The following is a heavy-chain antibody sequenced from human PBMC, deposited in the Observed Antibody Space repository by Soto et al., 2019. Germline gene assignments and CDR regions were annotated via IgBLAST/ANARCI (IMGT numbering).Heavy chain of an antibody. J-gene: IGHJ5*02. D-gene: IGHD2-8*01. CDR3: ARGAPYCTNGVCYTNWFDP. CDR2: INPNSGGT. Sequence: QVQLVQSGAEVKKPGASVKVSCKASGYTFTGYYMHWVRQAPGQGLEWMGWINPNSGGTNYAQKLQGWVTMTRDTSISTAYMELSRLRSDDTAVYYCARGAPYCTNGVCYTNWFDPWGQGTLVTVSS. CDR1: GYTFTGYY. V-gene: IGHV1-2*04.